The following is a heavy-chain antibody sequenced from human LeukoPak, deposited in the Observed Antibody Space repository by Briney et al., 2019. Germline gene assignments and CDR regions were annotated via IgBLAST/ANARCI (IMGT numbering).Heavy chain of an antibody. Sequence: GASEKVSCKASGYTFTGYFMHWVRQAPGQGLEWMGWINPNSGGTNFALKFQGRVTMTRDTSISTVYMELSRLRSDDTAVYYCARDRAAAATTFDYWGQGTPVTVSS. J-gene: IGHJ4*02. D-gene: IGHD6-13*01. CDR3: ARDRAAAATTFDY. CDR2: INPNSGGT. CDR1: GYTFTGYF. V-gene: IGHV1-2*02.